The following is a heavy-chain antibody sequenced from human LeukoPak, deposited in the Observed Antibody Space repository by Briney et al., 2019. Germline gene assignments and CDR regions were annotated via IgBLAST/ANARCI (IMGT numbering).Heavy chain of an antibody. V-gene: IGHV4-59*08. D-gene: IGHD3-10*01. J-gene: IGHJ4*02. CDR2: IYYSGST. Sequence: PSETLSLTCTVSGDSINNYYWSWIRQSPGKGLEWIGYIYYSGSTKYNPSLKSRATILVDTSKNQFSLKLSSVTAADTATYYCSRHRGSGSPYFDYWGQGTLVTVSS. CDR1: GDSINNYY. CDR3: SRHRGSGSPYFDY.